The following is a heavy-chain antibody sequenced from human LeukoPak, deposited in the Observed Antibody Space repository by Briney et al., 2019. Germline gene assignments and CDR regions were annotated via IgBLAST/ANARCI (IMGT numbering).Heavy chain of an antibody. CDR3: ARVIAAAGKGGYNWFDP. Sequence: SETLSLTCAVSGYSISSGYYWGWIRQPPGKGLEWIGRIYHSGSTYYNPSLKSRVTISVDTSKNQFSLKLSSVTAADTAVYYCARVIAAAGKGGYNWFDPWGQGTLVTVSS. J-gene: IGHJ5*02. CDR1: GYSISSGYY. V-gene: IGHV4-38-2*01. CDR2: IYHSGST. D-gene: IGHD6-13*01.